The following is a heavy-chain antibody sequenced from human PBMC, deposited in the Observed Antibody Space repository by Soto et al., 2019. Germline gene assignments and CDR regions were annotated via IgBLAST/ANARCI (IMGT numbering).Heavy chain of an antibody. V-gene: IGHV5-51*01. D-gene: IGHD6-13*01. CDR2: IYPGDSDT. Sequence: GESLQISCNGSGYSFTSYWIGWVRQMPGTRLASMGDIYPGDSDTRYSPSFQGQVTISADKSISTAYLQRSSLKAADTAMYYCARRRIAGAGITIYYHGMDVWGQGTPVTVSS. CDR3: ARRRIAGAGITIYYHGMDV. J-gene: IGHJ6*02. CDR1: GYSFTSYW.